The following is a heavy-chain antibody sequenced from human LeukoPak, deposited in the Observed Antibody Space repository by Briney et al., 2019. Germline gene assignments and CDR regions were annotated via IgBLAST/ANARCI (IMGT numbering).Heavy chain of an antibody. J-gene: IGHJ4*02. D-gene: IGHD3-22*01. CDR1: GGSISSYY. Sequence: SETLSLTCTVSGGSISSYYWSWIRQPPGKGLEWIGYIYYSGSTNYNPSLKSRVTISVDTSKNQFSLKLSSVTAADTAVYYCARHDYDSSGHRRDYYFDYWSQGTLVTVSS. V-gene: IGHV4-59*08. CDR2: IYYSGST. CDR3: ARHDYDSSGHRRDYYFDY.